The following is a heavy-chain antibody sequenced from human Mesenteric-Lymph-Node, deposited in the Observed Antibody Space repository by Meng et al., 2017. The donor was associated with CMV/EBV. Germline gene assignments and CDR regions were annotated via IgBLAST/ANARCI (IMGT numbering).Heavy chain of an antibody. D-gene: IGHD6-13*01. CDR1: GFTFSNYA. J-gene: IGHJ4*02. CDR3: AKGYGGLRSTWASYFFDY. CDR2: IFSSGYSATSTFYADSST. Sequence: GESLKISCAASGFTFSNYAMSWVRQAPGKGLEWVSIIFSSGYSATSTFYADSSTFYADSVKGRFTVSRDNAKNSLYLQMDSLRAEDTALYYCAKGYGGLRSTWASYFFDYWGQGTLVTVSS. V-gene: IGHV3-23*05.